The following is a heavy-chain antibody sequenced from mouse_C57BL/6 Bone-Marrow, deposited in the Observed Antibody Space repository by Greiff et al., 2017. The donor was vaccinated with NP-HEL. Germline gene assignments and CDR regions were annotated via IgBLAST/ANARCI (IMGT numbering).Heavy chain of an antibody. V-gene: IGHV1-64*01. CDR1: GYTFTSYW. Sequence: VQLQQPGAELVKPGASVKLSCKASGYTFTSYWMHWVKPRPGQGLEWIGMIHPNSGSTNYHEKFKSKATLNVDKSSSTAYMQLSSLTAEDSAVYYCARNIVTTRGKNVYFDYWGQGTTLTVSS. J-gene: IGHJ2*01. D-gene: IGHD2-5*01. CDR3: ARNIVTTRGKNVYFDY. CDR2: IHPNSGST.